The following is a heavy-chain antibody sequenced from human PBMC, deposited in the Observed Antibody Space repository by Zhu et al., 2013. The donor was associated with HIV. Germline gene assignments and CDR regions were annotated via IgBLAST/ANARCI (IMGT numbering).Heavy chain of an antibody. J-gene: IGHJ4*02. CDR2: IIPIFGTA. V-gene: IGHV1-69*01. D-gene: IGHD3-22*01. CDR3: ARENDRRWLQLGDLGH. CDR1: GGPFNNYA. Sequence: QVQLVQSGAEVKKPGSSVKVSCKASGGPFNNYAISWLRQAPGQGLEWMGGIIPIFGTADYAQKIQGRVTITADESTTTAYMELSSLRSDDTAVYYCARENDRRWLQLGDLGHWGQGTRVTVSS.